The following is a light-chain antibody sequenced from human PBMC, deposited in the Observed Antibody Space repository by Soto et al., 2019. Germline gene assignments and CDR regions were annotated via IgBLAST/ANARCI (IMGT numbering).Light chain of an antibody. CDR3: QQHNGWPIT. Sequence: EIVMTQSPATLSVSPGDRATLSCRASESVTNNLAWYQQKPGQTPRLLIYGAYSRATGISARFSGSRSGTEFTLAISSLQSEDSAVYYCQQHNGWPITFGQGTRLEIK. V-gene: IGKV3-15*01. CDR2: GAY. CDR1: ESVTNN. J-gene: IGKJ5*01.